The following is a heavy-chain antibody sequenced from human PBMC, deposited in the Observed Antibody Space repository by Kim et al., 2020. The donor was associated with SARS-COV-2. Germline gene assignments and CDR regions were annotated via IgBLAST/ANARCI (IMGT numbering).Heavy chain of an antibody. V-gene: IGHV1-69*04. CDR2: IIPILGIA. Sequence: SVKVSCKASGGTFSSYAISWVRQAPGQGLEWMGRIIPILGIANYAQKFQGRVTITADKSTSTAYMELSSLRSEDTAVYYCASRSTVAKRSWFDPWGQGTLVTVSS. CDR3: ASRSTVAKRSWFDP. D-gene: IGHD4-17*01. J-gene: IGHJ5*02. CDR1: GGTFSSYA.